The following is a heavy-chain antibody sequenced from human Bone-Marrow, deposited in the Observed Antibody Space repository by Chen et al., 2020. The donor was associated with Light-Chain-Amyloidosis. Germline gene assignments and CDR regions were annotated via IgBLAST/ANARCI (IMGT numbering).Heavy chain of an antibody. Sequence: EVQLEQSGPEVKKPGESLKISCKGSGYTFPNYWIGWVRQMPGKGLEWMGGIYPDDSDASYSPSFEGQVTISADKAITTAYLQWRGLKASDTAMYYCARRRDGYNFDYWGQGTLVTVSS. D-gene: IGHD5-12*01. CDR3: ARRRDGYNFDY. CDR2: IYPDDSDA. V-gene: IGHV5-51*01. J-gene: IGHJ4*02. CDR1: GYTFPNYW.